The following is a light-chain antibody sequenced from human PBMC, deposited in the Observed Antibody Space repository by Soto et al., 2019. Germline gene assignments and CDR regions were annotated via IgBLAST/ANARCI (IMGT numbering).Light chain of an antibody. Sequence: DIQMTQSPSSLSASVGDRVTITWRASQSISSYLNWYQQKPGKAPNLLIYDASSLQSGVPSRFSGSGSGTDFTLTISSLQPEDFATYYCQQIYDTPITFGQGTRLEIK. CDR1: QSISSY. CDR2: DAS. CDR3: QQIYDTPIT. V-gene: IGKV1-39*01. J-gene: IGKJ5*01.